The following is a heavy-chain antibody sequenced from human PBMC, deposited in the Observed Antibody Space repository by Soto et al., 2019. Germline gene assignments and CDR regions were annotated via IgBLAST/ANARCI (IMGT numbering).Heavy chain of an antibody. V-gene: IGHV1-2*02. D-gene: IGHD1-7*01. CDR1: GYTFTGYY. CDR3: ARGPVGGTTGYYGMDV. J-gene: IGHJ6*02. Sequence: QVQLVQSGAEVKKPGASVKVSCKASGYTFTGYYMHWVRQAPGQGLEWMGRINPNSGGTNYAQKFQGRVTMTRDTSISTAYMELSRLRSDDTAVYYCARGPVGGTTGYYGMDVWGQGTTVTVSS. CDR2: INPNSGGT.